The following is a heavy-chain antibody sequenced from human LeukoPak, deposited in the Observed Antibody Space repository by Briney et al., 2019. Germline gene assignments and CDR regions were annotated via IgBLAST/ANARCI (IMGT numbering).Heavy chain of an antibody. D-gene: IGHD2-15*01. Sequence: GGSLRLSCAASVTFRSNYMTWVRQAPGKGLEWVSVIYSGGSTYYADSVKGRFTISRDNSQNTLYLQMNGLRAEDTGVYYCATNAVVVAATGVLDIWGQGTMVTVSS. CDR2: IYSGGST. J-gene: IGHJ3*02. V-gene: IGHV3-53*05. CDR3: ATNAVVVAATGVLDI. CDR1: VTFRSNY.